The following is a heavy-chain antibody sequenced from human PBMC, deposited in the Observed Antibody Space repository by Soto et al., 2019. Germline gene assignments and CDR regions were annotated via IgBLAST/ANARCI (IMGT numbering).Heavy chain of an antibody. J-gene: IGHJ5*02. V-gene: IGHV3-15*07. CDR2: VTNNGGAT. D-gene: IGHD2-2*01. CDR3: AAELGPAYASNNWFAP. CDR1: GFIFSHAW. Sequence: EVQLVESGGDLVKPGGSLRLSCAASGFIFSHAWFHWVSQPPGKGLELVGRVTNNGGATDYAASVKGRFTISRDDSKDTVYLHMSSLRTQDTAIYYCAAELGPAYASNNWFAPWGQGTLVTVSS.